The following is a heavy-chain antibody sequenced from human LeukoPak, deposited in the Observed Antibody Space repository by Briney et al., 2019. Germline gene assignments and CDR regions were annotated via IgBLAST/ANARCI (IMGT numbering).Heavy chain of an antibody. V-gene: IGHV3-53*05. D-gene: IGHD6-13*01. CDR3: ARGDSSWDYFDY. CDR2: IYSGGST. Sequence: GGSLRLSCAASGFTVSSNYMSWVRQAPGKGLEWVSVIYSGGSTYYADSVKGRLTISRDNSKNTLYLQMNSLRTEDTAVYYCARGDSSWDYFDYWGQGTLVTVSS. CDR1: GFTVSSNY. J-gene: IGHJ4*02.